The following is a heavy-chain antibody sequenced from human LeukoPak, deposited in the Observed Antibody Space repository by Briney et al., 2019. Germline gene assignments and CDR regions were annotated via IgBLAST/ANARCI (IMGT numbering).Heavy chain of an antibody. V-gene: IGHV3-23*01. J-gene: IGHJ4*02. D-gene: IGHD3-22*01. Sequence: GGSLRLSCAASGFTFSSYAMSWVRQAPGKGLEWVSAISGSGGSTYYADSVKGRFTISRDNSKNTLYLQMNSLRAEDTAVYYCANGAYYYDSSGYLYYFDYWGQGTLVTVSS. CDR3: ANGAYYYDSSGYLYYFDY. CDR2: ISGSGGST. CDR1: GFTFSSYA.